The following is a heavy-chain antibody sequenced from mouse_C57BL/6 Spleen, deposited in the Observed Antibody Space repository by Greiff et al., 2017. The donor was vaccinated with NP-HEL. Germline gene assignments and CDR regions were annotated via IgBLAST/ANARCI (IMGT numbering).Heavy chain of an antibody. V-gene: IGHV1-81*01. CDR1: GYTFTSYG. CDR2: IYPRSGNT. CDR3: ARSDYSNSITGTKGRYYFDY. J-gene: IGHJ2*01. Sequence: QVQLQQSGAELARPGASVKLSCKASGYTFTSYGISWVKQRTGQGLEWIGEIYPRSGNTYYNEKFKGKATLTADKSSSTAYMELRSLTSEDSAVYFCARSDYSNSITGTKGRYYFDYWGQGTTLTVSS. D-gene: IGHD2-5*01.